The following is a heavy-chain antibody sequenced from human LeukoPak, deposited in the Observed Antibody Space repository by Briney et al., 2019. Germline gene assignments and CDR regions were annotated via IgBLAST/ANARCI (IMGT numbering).Heavy chain of an antibody. CDR2: IKSKTDGGTT. V-gene: IGHV3-15*01. J-gene: IGHJ4*02. D-gene: IGHD5-12*01. CDR1: GFTFSNAW. CDR3: AREMGGYPFDY. Sequence: GGSLRLSCAASGFTFSNAWMSWVRQAPGKGLEWVGRIKSKTDGGTTDYAAPVKGRFTISRDDSKNTLYLQMNSLRAEDTAVYYCAREMGGYPFDYWGQGTLVTVSS.